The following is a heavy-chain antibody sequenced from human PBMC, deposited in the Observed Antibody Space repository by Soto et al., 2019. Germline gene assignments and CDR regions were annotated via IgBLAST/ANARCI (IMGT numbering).Heavy chain of an antibody. J-gene: IGHJ6*02. D-gene: IGHD3-22*01. CDR3: ARKGHDSSGYRPDYYYGMDV. CDR2: IIPIFGTA. Sequence: ASVKVSCKASGGTFSSYAISWVRQAPGQGLEWMGGIIPIFGTANYAQKFQGRVTITADESTSAAYMELSSLRSEDTAVCYCARKGHDSSGYRPDYYYGMDVWGQGTTVTVSS. V-gene: IGHV1-69*13. CDR1: GGTFSSYA.